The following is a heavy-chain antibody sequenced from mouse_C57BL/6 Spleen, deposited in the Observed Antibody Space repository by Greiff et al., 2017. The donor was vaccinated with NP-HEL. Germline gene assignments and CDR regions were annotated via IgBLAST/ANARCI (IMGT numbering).Heavy chain of an antibody. CDR1: GYTFTSYW. Sequence: VQLQQPGAELVKPGASVKLSCKASGYTFTSYWMHWVKQRPGQGLEWIGMIHPNSGSTNYNEKFKSKATLTVAKSSSTAYMQLSSLTSEDSAVYYCAKIYDGYYFDYWGQGTTLTVSS. D-gene: IGHD2-3*01. CDR3: AKIYDGYYFDY. CDR2: IHPNSGST. J-gene: IGHJ2*01. V-gene: IGHV1-64*01.